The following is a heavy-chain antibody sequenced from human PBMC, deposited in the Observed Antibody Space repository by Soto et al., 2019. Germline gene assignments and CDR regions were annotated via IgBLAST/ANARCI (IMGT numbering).Heavy chain of an antibody. V-gene: IGHV3-48*02. CDR3: ARDHGGSTWFVGVYYFFGMDV. CDR2: ISSSGGAI. J-gene: IGHJ6*02. CDR1: GFIFSDYT. Sequence: EVQLVESGGDLVQPGGSLRLSCAASGFIFSDYTMTWVRQAPGRGLEFVSHISSSGGAIFYAESVKGRFTVSRDNAKNSLYLQMNSLRDEDPAVYFCARDHGGSTWFVGVYYFFGMDVWGQGTAVTVSS. D-gene: IGHD6-13*01.